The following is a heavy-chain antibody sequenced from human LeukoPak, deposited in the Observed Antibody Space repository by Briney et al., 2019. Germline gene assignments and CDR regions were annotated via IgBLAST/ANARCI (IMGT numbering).Heavy chain of an antibody. CDR3: ARDSMVRGFRDFDY. J-gene: IGHJ4*02. CDR2: IKQDGSEK. CDR1: GFTFSSYW. Sequence: SGGSQRLSCAASGFTFSSYWMHWVRQAPGKGLEWVANIKQDGSEKYYVDSAKGRFTISRDNAKNSLYLQMNSLRAEDTAVYYCARDSMVRGFRDFDYWGQGTLVTVSS. D-gene: IGHD3-10*01. V-gene: IGHV3-7*01.